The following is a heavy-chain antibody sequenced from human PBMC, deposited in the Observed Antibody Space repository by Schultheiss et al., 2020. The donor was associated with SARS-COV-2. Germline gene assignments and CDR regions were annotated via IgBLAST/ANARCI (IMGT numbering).Heavy chain of an antibody. CDR2: INPNSGGT. V-gene: IGHV1-2*04. J-gene: IGHJ4*02. Sequence: ASVKVSCKASGYTFTGYYMHWVRQAPGQGLEWMGWINPNSGGTNYAQKFQGWVTMTRDTSISTAYMELSRLRSEDTAVYYCARHVDAGYSSGWYNYWGQGTLVTVSS. CDR3: ARHVDAGYSSGWYNY. D-gene: IGHD6-19*01. CDR1: GYTFTGYY.